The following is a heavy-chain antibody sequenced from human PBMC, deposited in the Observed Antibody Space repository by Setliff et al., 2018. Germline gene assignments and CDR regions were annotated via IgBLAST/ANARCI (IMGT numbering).Heavy chain of an antibody. V-gene: IGHV4-4*02. CDR2: IYHSGST. Sequence: SETLSLTCAVSGGSISSSNWWSWVRQPPGKGLEWIGEIYHSGSTNYNPSLKXXXXISXXXXXXXXXXXXXXXTXXDTAVYYCARDWRDYGAMGYWGQGTLVTVSS. CDR3: ARDWRDYGAMGY. J-gene: IGHJ4*02. D-gene: IGHD4-17*01. CDR1: GGSISSSNW.